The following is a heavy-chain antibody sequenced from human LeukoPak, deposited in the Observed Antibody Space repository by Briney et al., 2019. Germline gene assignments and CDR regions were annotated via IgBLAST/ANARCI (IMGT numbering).Heavy chain of an antibody. CDR1: GYTFTSYY. D-gene: IGHD6-6*01. J-gene: IGHJ4*02. CDR2: INPNSGGT. V-gene: IGHV1-2*02. CDR3: ARALEDSSRSD. Sequence: VASVKVSCKASGYTFTSYYMHWVRQAPGQGLEWMGWINPNSGGTNYAQKFQGRVTMTRDTSISTAYMELSRLRSDDTAVYYCARALEDSSRSDWGQGTLVTVSS.